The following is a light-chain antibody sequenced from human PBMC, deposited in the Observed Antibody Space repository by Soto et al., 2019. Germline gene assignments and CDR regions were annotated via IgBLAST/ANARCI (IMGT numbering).Light chain of an antibody. CDR3: MQGTHWSPYT. Sequence: DVVMTQSPLSLPVTLGQPASISCRSSQSLVYSDGNAYLNWFHQRPGQSSRRLISKVSYRFSGGTDRFSGSRSGTNFILKTSSVEAEDVVVYYCMQGTHWSPYTFGQGTKLEIK. J-gene: IGKJ2*01. CDR2: KVS. CDR1: QSLVYSDGNAY. V-gene: IGKV2-30*01.